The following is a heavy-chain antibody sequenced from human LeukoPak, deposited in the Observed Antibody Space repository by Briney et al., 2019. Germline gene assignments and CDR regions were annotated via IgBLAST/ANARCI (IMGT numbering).Heavy chain of an antibody. CDR3: ARERPHKYCSGGSCYSRSLKWFDP. J-gene: IGHJ5*02. V-gene: IGHV4-39*02. CDR1: GGSISSSSYY. D-gene: IGHD2-15*01. Sequence: PSETLSLTCTVSGGSISSSSYYWGWIRQPPGKGLEWIGSIYYSGSTYYNLSLKSRVTISVDTSKNQFSLKLSSVTAADTAVYYCARERPHKYCSGGSCYSRSLKWFDPWGQGTLVTVSS. CDR2: IYYSGST.